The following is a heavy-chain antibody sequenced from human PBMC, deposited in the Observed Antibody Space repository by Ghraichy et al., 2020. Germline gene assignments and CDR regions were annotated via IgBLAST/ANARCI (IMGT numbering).Heavy chain of an antibody. Sequence: GESLNISCAASGFTFRNYDMHWVRQTTGQGLEWVSAIGLSDDTYYPDSVKGRFTISRENAQNSLYLQMNSLRVEDTAVYYCAREILDTTSSGWHLDLWGRGTLVTVSS. CDR2: IGLSDDT. D-gene: IGHD1-26*01. CDR1: GFTFRNYD. J-gene: IGHJ2*01. CDR3: AREILDTTSSGWHLDL. V-gene: IGHV3-13*01.